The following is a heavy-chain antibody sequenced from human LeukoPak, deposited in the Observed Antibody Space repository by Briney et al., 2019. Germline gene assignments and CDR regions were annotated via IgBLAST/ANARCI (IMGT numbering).Heavy chain of an antibody. V-gene: IGHV1-24*01. CDR1: GYTFTSYY. D-gene: IGHD5-12*01. CDR2: FDPEDGET. CDR3: ATGQWLRKRIFDY. Sequence: ASVKVSCKASGYTFTSYYMHWVRQAPGKGLEWMGGFDPEDGETIYAQKFQGRVTMTEDTSTDTAYMELSSLRSEDTAVYYCATGQWLRKRIFDYWGQGTLVTVSS. J-gene: IGHJ4*02.